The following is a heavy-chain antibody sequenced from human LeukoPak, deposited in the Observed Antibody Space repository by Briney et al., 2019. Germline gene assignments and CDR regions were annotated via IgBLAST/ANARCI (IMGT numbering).Heavy chain of an antibody. D-gene: IGHD2-15*01. J-gene: IGHJ4*02. Sequence: ASVKVSSKASGYTFTGYYMHWERQAPGQGLEGMEWINPNSGGTNYAQKFQGRGTMTRDTSISTAYMELSRLRSGDTAVYYCARGHFHCSGGSCYSDYWGQGTLVTVS. CDR3: ARGHFHCSGGSCYSDY. CDR2: INPNSGGT. V-gene: IGHV1-2*02. CDR1: GYTFTGYY.